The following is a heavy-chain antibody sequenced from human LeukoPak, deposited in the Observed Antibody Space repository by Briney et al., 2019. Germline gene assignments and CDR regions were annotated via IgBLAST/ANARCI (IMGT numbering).Heavy chain of an antibody. Sequence: GGSLRLSCAASGFTFSNALMTWVRRAPGKGLEWVANIRLDGSEKDYVDSVKGRFTISRDNAKNSLYLQMNSLRAEDTALYYCARIGGWFGNDYWGQGTLVTVSS. CDR2: IRLDGSEK. CDR1: GFTFSNAL. J-gene: IGHJ4*02. V-gene: IGHV3-7*05. D-gene: IGHD3-10*01. CDR3: ARIGGWFGNDY.